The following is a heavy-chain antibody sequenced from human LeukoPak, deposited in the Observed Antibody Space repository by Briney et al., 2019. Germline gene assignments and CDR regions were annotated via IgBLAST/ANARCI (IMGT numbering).Heavy chain of an antibody. V-gene: IGHV4-34*01. CDR3: ARGGSSWFVQTDYYGMDV. CDR1: GGSFSGYY. Sequence: PSETLSLTCAVYGGSFSGYYWSWIRQPPGKGLEWIGKINHSGSTNYNPSLKSRVTISVDTSKNQFSLKLSSVTAADTAVYYCARGGSSWFVQTDYYGMDVWGQGTTVTVSS. CDR2: INHSGST. D-gene: IGHD6-13*01. J-gene: IGHJ6*02.